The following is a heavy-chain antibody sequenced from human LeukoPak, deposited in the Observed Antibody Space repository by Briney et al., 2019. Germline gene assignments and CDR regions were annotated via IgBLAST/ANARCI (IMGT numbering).Heavy chain of an antibody. Sequence: SVKVSCKASGGTFSSHVISWVRQAPGQGLEWMGRIIPILGIANYAQKFQGRVTITADKSTSTAYMELSSLRSEGTAVYYCASPPADYYDSRDYFDYWGQGTLVTVSS. V-gene: IGHV1-69*04. D-gene: IGHD3-22*01. J-gene: IGHJ4*02. CDR3: ASPPADYYDSRDYFDY. CDR1: GGTFSSHV. CDR2: IIPILGIA.